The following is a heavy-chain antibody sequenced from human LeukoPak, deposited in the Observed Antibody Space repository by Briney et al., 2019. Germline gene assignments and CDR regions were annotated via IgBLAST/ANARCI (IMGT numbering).Heavy chain of an antibody. V-gene: IGHV1-2*04. J-gene: IGHJ5*02. D-gene: IGHD2-2*01. CDR1: GYTFTGYY. CDR3: ARYCSSSSCYASADP. CDR2: INPNSGGT. Sequence: ASVKVSCKASGYTFTGYYMHWVRQAPGQGLEWMGWINPNSGGTNYAQKFQGWVTMTRDTSISTAYMELSRLRSDDTAVYYCARYCSSSSCYASADPWGQGTLVTVSS.